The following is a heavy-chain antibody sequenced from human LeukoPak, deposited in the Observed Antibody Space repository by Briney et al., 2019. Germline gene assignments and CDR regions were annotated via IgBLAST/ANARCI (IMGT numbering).Heavy chain of an antibody. CDR1: GGSFSGYY. V-gene: IGHV4-34*01. CDR2: INHSGST. J-gene: IGHJ4*02. Sequence: PSETLSLTCAVYGGSFSGYYWSWIRQPPGKGLEWIGEINHSGSTNYNPSLKSRVTISVDTPKNQFSLKLSSVTAADTAVYYCARGLGDTAMVEGYWGQGTLVTVSS. CDR3: ARGLGDTAMVEGY. D-gene: IGHD5-18*01.